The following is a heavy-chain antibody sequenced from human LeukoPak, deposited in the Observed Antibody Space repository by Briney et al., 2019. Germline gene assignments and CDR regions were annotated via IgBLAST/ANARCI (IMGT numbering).Heavy chain of an antibody. V-gene: IGHV4-59*01. CDR2: IHYSGST. J-gene: IGHJ4*02. Sequence: PSETLSLTCTVSGGSISSYYWSWIRQPPGKGLEWIGYIHYSGSTNYNPSLKSRVTISVDTSKNQSSLRLSSVTAADTAVYYCARVGMALGYWGQGTLVTVSS. D-gene: IGHD5-24*01. CDR3: ARVGMALGY. CDR1: GGSISSYY.